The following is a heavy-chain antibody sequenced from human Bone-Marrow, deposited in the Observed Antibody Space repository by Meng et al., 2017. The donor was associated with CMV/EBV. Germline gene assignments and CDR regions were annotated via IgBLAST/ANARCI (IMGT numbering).Heavy chain of an antibody. V-gene: IGHV4-59*01. D-gene: IGHD6-19*01. CDR2: IYYSGST. CDR3: ARDYASGWHRGDYYYGMDG. CDR1: DGFISSYN. J-gene: IGHJ6*02. Sequence: SCTVADGFISSYNCSWIRQPPGRVLEWIGYIYYSGSTTYNPSLKSRVTISVDTSKNQFSLKLSSVTAADTAVYYCARDYASGWHRGDYYYGMDGWGQGTTVTVSS.